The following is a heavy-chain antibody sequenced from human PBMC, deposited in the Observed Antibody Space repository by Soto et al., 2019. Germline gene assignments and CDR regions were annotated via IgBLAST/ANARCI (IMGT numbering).Heavy chain of an antibody. V-gene: IGHV3-30*18. CDR2: ISYDGSNK. CDR1: GFTFNSYG. D-gene: IGHD2-15*01. Sequence: QVQLVESGGGVVQPGRSLRLSCAASGFTFNSYGMHWVRQAPGKGLEWVAVISYDGSNKYYADSVKGRFTISRDNSKNTLDLQMNSLRAEDTAVYYCAKDFRYCSGGSCYLYYGMDVWGQGTTVTVSS. J-gene: IGHJ6*02. CDR3: AKDFRYCSGGSCYLYYGMDV.